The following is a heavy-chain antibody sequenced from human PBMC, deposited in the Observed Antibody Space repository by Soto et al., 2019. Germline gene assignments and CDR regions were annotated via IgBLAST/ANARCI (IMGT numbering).Heavy chain of an antibody. CDR3: ARDRAGLTGYYFDY. D-gene: IGHD3-9*01. J-gene: IGHJ4*02. CDR1: GFTFSSYG. Sequence: PGGSLRLSCAASGFTFSSYGMHWVRQAPGKGLEWVAVIWYDGSNKYYADSVKGRFTISRDNSKNTLYLQMNSLRAEDTAVYYCARDRAGLTGYYFDYWGQGTLVTVSS. V-gene: IGHV3-33*01. CDR2: IWYDGSNK.